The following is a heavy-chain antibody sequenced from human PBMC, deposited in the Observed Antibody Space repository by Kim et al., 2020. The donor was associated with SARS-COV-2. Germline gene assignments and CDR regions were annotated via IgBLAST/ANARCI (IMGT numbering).Heavy chain of an antibody. CDR3: AREYGGLDY. Sequence: SQTLSLTCAISGDSVSSNRVAWNWIRQSPSRGLEWLGRTYYRSRWFTEYAVSVKGRITISSDTSENQFSLHLNSVTPGDTALYYCAREYGGLDYWGQGTLVTVSS. J-gene: IGHJ4*02. V-gene: IGHV6-1*01. CDR2: TYYRSRWFT. CDR1: GDSVSSNRVA. D-gene: IGHD4-17*01.